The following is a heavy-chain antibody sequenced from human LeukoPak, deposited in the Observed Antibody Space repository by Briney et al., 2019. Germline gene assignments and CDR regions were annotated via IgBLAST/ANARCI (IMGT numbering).Heavy chain of an antibody. D-gene: IGHD3-22*01. V-gene: IGHV3-23*01. CDR3: AKLGGYYDNSASRYFDY. CDR2: IGLRSGST. J-gene: IGHJ4*02. CDR1: GFTFTNYA. Sequence: GSLRLSCAASGFTFTNYAMTLVRQAPGKGLEWVSAIGLRSGSTYYADSVKGRFTISRDNSKNTVYLQMNSLRADDTAVYYCAKLGGYYDNSASRYFDYWGQGTLVTVSS.